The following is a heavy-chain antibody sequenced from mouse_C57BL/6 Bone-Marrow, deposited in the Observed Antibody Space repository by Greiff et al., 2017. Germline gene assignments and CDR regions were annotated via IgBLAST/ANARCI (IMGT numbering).Heavy chain of an antibody. D-gene: IGHD2-4*01. Sequence: VQLQQSGAELARPGASVKMSCKASGYTFTSYTMHWVKQRPGQGLEWIGYINPSSGYTKSNQKFKDKATLTADKSSSTAYMQLSSLTSEDSAVYYCARWGYDYGGTGYYAMDYWGQGTSVTVSS. V-gene: IGHV1-4*01. CDR1: GYTFTSYT. CDR2: INPSSGYT. CDR3: ARWGYDYGGTGYYAMDY. J-gene: IGHJ4*01.